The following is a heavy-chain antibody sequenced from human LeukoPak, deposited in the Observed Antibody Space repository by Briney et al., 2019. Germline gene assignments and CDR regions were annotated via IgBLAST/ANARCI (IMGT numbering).Heavy chain of an antibody. CDR1: GFTFSSYW. D-gene: IGHD3-9*01. Sequence: GGSLRLSCTASGFTFSSYWMHWVRQAPGKGLVWVSRINSDGSSTSYADSVKGRFTISRDNAKNTLYLQMNSLRAEDTAVYYCAREDGDILSGSPFDYWGQGTLVTVSS. CDR3: AREDGDILSGSPFDY. V-gene: IGHV3-74*01. CDR2: INSDGSST. J-gene: IGHJ4*02.